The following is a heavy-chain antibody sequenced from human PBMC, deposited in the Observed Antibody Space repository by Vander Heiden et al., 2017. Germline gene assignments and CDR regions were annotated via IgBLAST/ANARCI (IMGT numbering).Heavy chain of an antibody. CDR1: GYTFINYY. Sequence: QVQMAQSGAEVKRPGASAKVSCKASGYTFINYYGYWVRQAPGQGLEWVGEINPSDGSITYAQRLQGRVTLTRDTSTSTVYMELSSLTSEDTAIYYCARDSNTYCDGDCSPGYWGQGTLVTVSS. CDR3: ARDSNTYCDGDCSPGY. V-gene: IGHV1-46*04. J-gene: IGHJ4*02. D-gene: IGHD2-21*02. CDR2: INPSDGSI.